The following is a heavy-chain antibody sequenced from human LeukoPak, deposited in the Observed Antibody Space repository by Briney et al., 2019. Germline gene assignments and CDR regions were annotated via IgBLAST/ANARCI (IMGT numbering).Heavy chain of an antibody. V-gene: IGHV3-43*01. Sequence: GGSLRLSCAASGFNFDDYSIHWVRQPPGKGLEWVSLISWDGGATYYADSVKGRFTVSRDKSKNSLYLQMNSLITEDTAFYYCTKVARNSSRPYFDSWGQGTLVTVSS. CDR3: TKVARNSSRPYFDS. J-gene: IGHJ4*02. CDR1: GFNFDDYS. CDR2: ISWDGGAT. D-gene: IGHD6-13*01.